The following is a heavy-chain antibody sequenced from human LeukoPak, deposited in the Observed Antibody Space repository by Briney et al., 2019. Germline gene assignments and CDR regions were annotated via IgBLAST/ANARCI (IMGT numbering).Heavy chain of an antibody. Sequence: SETLSLTSTVSGGSISSSSYYWGWIRQPPGKGLEWIGSIYYSGSTYYNPSLKSRVTTSVDTSKNQFSLKLSSVTAADTAVYYCAGDSSGYYYYYYYYMDVWGKGTTVTISS. D-gene: IGHD3-22*01. J-gene: IGHJ6*03. CDR2: IYYSGST. V-gene: IGHV4-39*01. CDR1: GGSISSSSYY. CDR3: AGDSSGYYYYYYYYMDV.